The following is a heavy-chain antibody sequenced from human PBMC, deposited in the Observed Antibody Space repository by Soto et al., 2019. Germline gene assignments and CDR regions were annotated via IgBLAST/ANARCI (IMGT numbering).Heavy chain of an antibody. J-gene: IGHJ2*01. Sequence: QVQLVQSGAEVKKPGSSVKVSCKASGGTFSSYAISWVRQAPGQGLEWMGGIIPIFGTANYAQKFQGRVTITADEATRTAYMELSSLSSEDTAVYYCARSIAAAGYWYFDLWGRGTLVTVSS. CDR3: ARSIAAAGYWYFDL. CDR1: GGTFSSYA. CDR2: IIPIFGTA. V-gene: IGHV1-69*01. D-gene: IGHD6-13*01.